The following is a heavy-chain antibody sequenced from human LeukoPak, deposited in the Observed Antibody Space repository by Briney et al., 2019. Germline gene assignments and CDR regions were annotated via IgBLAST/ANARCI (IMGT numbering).Heavy chain of an antibody. CDR2: TYYRSKWYN. CDR1: GDSVSSDSAV. J-gene: IGHJ4*02. V-gene: IGHV6-1*01. D-gene: IGHD6-19*01. CDR3: VRDSGWRFDQ. Sequence: SQTLSLTCAISGDSVSSDSAVWNWIRRSPSRGLEWLGRTYYRSKWYNDYALSVRSRITINPDTSKNQFSVQVKSVTPDDTAVYYCVRDSGWRFDQWGQGILVTVSS.